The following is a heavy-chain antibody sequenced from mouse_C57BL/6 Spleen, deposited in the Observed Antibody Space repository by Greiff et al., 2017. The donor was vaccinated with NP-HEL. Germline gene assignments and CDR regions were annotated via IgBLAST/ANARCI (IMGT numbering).Heavy chain of an antibody. J-gene: IGHJ4*01. CDR3: ARSSGDYYAMDY. CDR2: ISDGGSYT. CDR1: GFTFSSYA. Sequence: DVKLVESGGGLVKPGGSLKLSCAASGFTFSSYAMSWVRQTPAKRLEWVATISDGGSYTYYPDNVTGRFTISRDNAKNNLYLQMSHLKSEDTAMYYCARSSGDYYAMDYWGQGTSVTVSS. V-gene: IGHV5-4*03. D-gene: IGHD3-2*02.